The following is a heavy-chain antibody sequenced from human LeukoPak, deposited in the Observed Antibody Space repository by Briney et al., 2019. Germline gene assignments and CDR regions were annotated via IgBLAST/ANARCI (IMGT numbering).Heavy chain of an antibody. D-gene: IGHD4-17*01. V-gene: IGHV1-2*02. CDR2: VNPNSGGT. CDR1: GYTFTGHY. J-gene: IGHJ4*02. CDR3: ASRDYGPLAEYYFDY. Sequence: ASVKVSCKAFGYTFTGHYTHWVRQAPGQGLEWMGWVNPNSGGTKYAQKFQGRVTMTRDTSISTAYMELSRLRSDDTAVYYCASRDYGPLAEYYFDYWGQGTLVTVSS.